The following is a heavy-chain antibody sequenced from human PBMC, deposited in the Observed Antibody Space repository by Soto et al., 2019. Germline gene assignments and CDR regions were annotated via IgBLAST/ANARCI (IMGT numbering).Heavy chain of an antibody. CDR2: IWNDGSKK. Sequence: SLRLSCAASGFTFSSAFMHWVRQAPGKGLEWVAVIWNDGSKKYYADSVKGRFTISRDSSKNALYLQMNSLRAEDTAIYYCARDRGASPFDIWGQGTVVTVSS. V-gene: IGHV3-33*01. J-gene: IGHJ3*02. CDR1: GFTFSSAF. CDR3: ARDRGASPFDI. D-gene: IGHD3-16*01.